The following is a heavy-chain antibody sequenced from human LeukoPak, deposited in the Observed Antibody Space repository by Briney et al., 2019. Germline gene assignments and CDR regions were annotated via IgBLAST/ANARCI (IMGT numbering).Heavy chain of an antibody. CDR2: TYYRSKWYN. Sequence: SQTLSLTCAISGDSVSSNTAAWNWIRQSPSRGLEWLGRTYYRSKWYNEYAVSVKSRITINPDTTKNQFSLKLSSVTAADTAVYYCARQLPQRYCSGGSCLIDYWGQGTLVTVSS. V-gene: IGHV6-1*01. D-gene: IGHD2-15*01. CDR3: ARQLPQRYCSGGSCLIDY. CDR1: GDSVSSNTAA. J-gene: IGHJ4*02.